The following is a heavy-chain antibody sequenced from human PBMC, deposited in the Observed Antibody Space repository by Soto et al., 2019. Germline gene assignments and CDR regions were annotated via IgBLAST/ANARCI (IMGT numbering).Heavy chain of an antibody. J-gene: IGHJ4*02. V-gene: IGHV3-23*01. Sequence: GGSLRLSCAASGFSFSAYSMAWVRQAAGKGPQWVSGLSGGGANTFYIDSVRGRFTISVDNSKNTVYLQMDSLRADDTAVYYCARWSGYADAWGQGTLVTVSS. CDR3: ARWSGYADA. CDR1: GFSFSAYS. D-gene: IGHD4-17*01. CDR2: LSGGGANT.